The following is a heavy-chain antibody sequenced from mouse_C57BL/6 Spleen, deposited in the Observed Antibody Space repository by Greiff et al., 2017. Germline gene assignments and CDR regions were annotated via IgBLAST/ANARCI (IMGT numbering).Heavy chain of an antibody. CDR1: GYTFTGYW. Sequence: QVQLQQPGAELMKPGASVKLSCKATGYTFTGYWIEWVKQRPGHGLEWIGEILPGSGSTNYNEKFKGKATFTADTSSNTAYMQLSSLTTEDSAIYYCARRPLDSSGWFAYWGQGTLVTVSA. CDR3: ARRPLDSSGWFAY. J-gene: IGHJ3*01. D-gene: IGHD3-2*02. CDR2: ILPGSGST. V-gene: IGHV1-9*01.